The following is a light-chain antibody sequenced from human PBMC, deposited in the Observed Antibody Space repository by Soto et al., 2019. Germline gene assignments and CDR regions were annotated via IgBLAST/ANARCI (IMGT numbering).Light chain of an antibody. CDR2: KAS. Sequence: DIQMTQSPSTLSASVGDRVTITCRASQSISSWLAWYQHKPGKAPKLLIYKASSLESGVPSRFSGSGSGTEFTLTISTLQPEDFAIYYCLQYNSHSWTFGQETKVEMK. CDR1: QSISSW. J-gene: IGKJ1*01. V-gene: IGKV1-5*03. CDR3: LQYNSHSWT.